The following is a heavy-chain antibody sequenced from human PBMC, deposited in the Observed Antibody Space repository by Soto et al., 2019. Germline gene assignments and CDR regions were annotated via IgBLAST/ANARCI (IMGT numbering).Heavy chain of an antibody. CDR1: GVSVSSGSYY. Sequence: SETLSLTCTVSGVSVSSGSYYWSWIRQPPGKGLEWIGYIYYSGSTNYNPSLKSRVTISVDTSKNQFSLKLSSVTAADTAVYYCAREPIKMAAGFYYYGMDVWGQGTTVTVS. V-gene: IGHV4-61*01. J-gene: IGHJ6*02. CDR2: IYYSGST. CDR3: AREPIKMAAGFYYYGMDV. D-gene: IGHD3-9*01.